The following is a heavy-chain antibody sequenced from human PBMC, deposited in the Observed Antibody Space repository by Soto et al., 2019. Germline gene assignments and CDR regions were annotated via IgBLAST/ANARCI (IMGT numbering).Heavy chain of an antibody. Sequence: QEQLVQSGAELKKPGYSVKVSCKASGGTFSSYAISWVRQAPGHGLEWMGGIIPLFGTANYAQKFQGRVTITAAESTSTAYMELISLRSEDPAAYYCARVRGVLPHAGDYWCHGTLVTVSS. J-gene: IGHJ4*01. CDR1: GGTFSSYA. CDR3: ARVRGVLPHAGDY. CDR2: IIPLFGTA. D-gene: IGHD2-15*01. V-gene: IGHV1-69*01.